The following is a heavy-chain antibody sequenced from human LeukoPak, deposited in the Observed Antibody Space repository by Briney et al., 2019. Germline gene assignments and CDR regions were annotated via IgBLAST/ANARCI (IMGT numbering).Heavy chain of an antibody. D-gene: IGHD3-10*01. CDR3: TTDSGSGSYYNYYFDY. CDR1: GFTFSNAW. CDR2: IKSKTDGGTT. Sequence: GGSLRLSCAASGFTFSNAWMSWVRQAPGKGLEWVGRIKSKTDGGTTDYAAPVKGRFTISRDDSKNTLYPQMNSLKTEDTAVYYCTTDSGSGSYYNYYFDYWGQGTLVTVSS. V-gene: IGHV3-15*01. J-gene: IGHJ4*02.